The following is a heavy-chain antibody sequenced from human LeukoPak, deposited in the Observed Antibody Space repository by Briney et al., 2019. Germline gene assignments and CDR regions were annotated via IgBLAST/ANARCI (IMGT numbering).Heavy chain of an antibody. Sequence: SETLSLTCAVYGGSFSGYYWSWIRQPPRKGLEWSGEINHSGSTNYHPSLKRRVTISVDTSKNQFSLKLSSVPAADTAVYYCARGYSSSWSPNARNAFDIWGQGTMVTVSS. CDR1: GGSFSGYY. J-gene: IGHJ3*02. D-gene: IGHD6-13*01. V-gene: IGHV4-34*01. CDR3: ARGYSSSWSPNARNAFDI. CDR2: INHSGST.